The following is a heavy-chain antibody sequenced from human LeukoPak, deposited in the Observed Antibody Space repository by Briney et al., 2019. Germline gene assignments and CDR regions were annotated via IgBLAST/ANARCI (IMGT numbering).Heavy chain of an antibody. V-gene: IGHV3-53*01. J-gene: IGHJ3*02. D-gene: IGHD2-15*01. CDR2: IYSGGST. CDR3: AREFGVVVAAYHAFDI. Sequence: GGSLRLSCAASGFTVSSNYMSWVRQAPGKGLEWVSVIYSGGSTYYADSVKGRFTISRDNAKNSLYLQMNSLRAEDTAVYYCAREFGVVVAAYHAFDIWGQGTMVTVSS. CDR1: GFTVSSNY.